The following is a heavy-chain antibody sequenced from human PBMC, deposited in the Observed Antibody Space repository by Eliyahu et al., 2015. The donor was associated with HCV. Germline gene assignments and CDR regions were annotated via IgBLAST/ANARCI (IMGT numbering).Heavy chain of an antibody. Sequence: EVQLVESGGGLVQPGRSLXLSCTASGFTFXDXAXHWVRQAPGKGLQWVSGXSWDSENIGYADSVKGRITISRDNAKNSLHLQMNSLRTDDTALYFXARRDRRAVDXGFFDLWGRGTLVTVSS. CDR1: GFTFXDXA. D-gene: IGHD3-9*01. V-gene: IGHV3-9*01. CDR2: XSWDSENI. J-gene: IGHJ2*01. CDR3: ARRDRRAVDXGFFDL.